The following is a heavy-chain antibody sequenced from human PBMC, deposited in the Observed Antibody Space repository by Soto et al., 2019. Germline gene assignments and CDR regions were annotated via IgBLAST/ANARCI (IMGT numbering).Heavy chain of an antibody. CDR3: ARLGGYYYDSSGTTSYFDY. CDR1: GGSISSYY. Sequence: SETLSLTCTVSGGSISSYYWSWIRQPPGKGLEWIGYIYYSGSTNYNPSLKSRVTISVDTSKNQFSLKLSSVTAADTAVYYCARLGGYYYDSSGTTSYFDYWGQGTLVTVSS. CDR2: IYYSGST. J-gene: IGHJ4*02. V-gene: IGHV4-59*01. D-gene: IGHD3-22*01.